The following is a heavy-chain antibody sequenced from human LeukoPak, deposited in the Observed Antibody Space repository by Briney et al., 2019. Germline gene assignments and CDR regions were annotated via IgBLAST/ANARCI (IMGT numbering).Heavy chain of an antibody. CDR1: GFTFSSYS. CDR3: ARDRSPGSQYYFDY. V-gene: IGHV3-21*01. Sequence: PGGSLRLSCAASGFTFSSYSMNWVRQAPGKGLEWVSSISSSSSYIYYADSVKGRFTISRDNAKNSLYLQMNSLRAEDTAVYYCARDRSPGSQYYFDYWGQGTLVTVSS. J-gene: IGHJ4*02. CDR2: ISSSSSYI.